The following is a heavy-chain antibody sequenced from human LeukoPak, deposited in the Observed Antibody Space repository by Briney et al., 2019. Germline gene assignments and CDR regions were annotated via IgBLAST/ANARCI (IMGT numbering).Heavy chain of an antibody. D-gene: IGHD5-24*01. V-gene: IGHV4-39*01. CDR3: ARRMATNPKYYFDY. Sequence: SETLSLTCTVSGGSISSSSYYWGWIRQPPGKGLEWIGSIYYSGSTYYNPSLKSRVTISVDTSKNQFSLKLSSVTAADTAVYYCARRMATNPKYYFDYWGQGILVTVSS. J-gene: IGHJ4*02. CDR1: GGSISSSSYY. CDR2: IYYSGST.